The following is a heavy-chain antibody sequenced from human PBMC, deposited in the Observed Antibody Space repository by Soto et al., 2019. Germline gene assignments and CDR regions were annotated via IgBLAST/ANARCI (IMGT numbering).Heavy chain of an antibody. CDR2: IFSNDEK. CDR1: GFSLSNARMG. V-gene: IGHV2-26*01. J-gene: IGHJ4*02. Sequence: QVTLKESGPVLVTPTETLTLTCTVSGFSLSNARMGVSWIRQPPGKALEWLAHIFSNDEKSYSTSLKSRLTISKDTSKSQVVLTMTNMDPVDTATYYCARILHYYDSRKQTDYWGQGTLVTVSS. CDR3: ARILHYYDSRKQTDY. D-gene: IGHD3-22*01.